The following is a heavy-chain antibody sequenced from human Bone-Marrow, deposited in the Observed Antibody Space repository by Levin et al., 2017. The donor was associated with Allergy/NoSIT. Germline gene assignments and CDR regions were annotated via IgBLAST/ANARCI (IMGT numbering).Heavy chain of an antibody. CDR2: IWYDGSNQ. CDR3: ARVASGSSGGYFDD. V-gene: IGHV3-33*01. D-gene: IGHD6-6*01. CDR1: GLTFKNYG. Sequence: GGSLRLSCAASGLTFKNYGMHWVRQAPGKGLEWVAVIWYDGSNQYYSESVKGRFTISRDNSNDTLYLQMHSLRVEDTAVYYCARVASGSSGGYFDDWGQGTLVTVSS. J-gene: IGHJ4*02.